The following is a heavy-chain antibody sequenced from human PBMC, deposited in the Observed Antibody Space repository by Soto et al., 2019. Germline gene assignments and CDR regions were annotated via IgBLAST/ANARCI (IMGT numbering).Heavy chain of an antibody. CDR1: GGSISSGDYY. D-gene: IGHD3-9*01. CDR2: IYYSGST. J-gene: IGHJ4*02. CDR3: ASSKYYDILTGHYFFDY. Sequence: ASETLSLTCTVSGGSISSGDYYWSWIRQPPGKGLEWIGYIYYSGSTYYNPSLKSRVTISVDTSKNQFSLKLSSVTAADTAVYYCASSKYYDILTGHYFFDYWGQGTLVTVSS. V-gene: IGHV4-30-4*01.